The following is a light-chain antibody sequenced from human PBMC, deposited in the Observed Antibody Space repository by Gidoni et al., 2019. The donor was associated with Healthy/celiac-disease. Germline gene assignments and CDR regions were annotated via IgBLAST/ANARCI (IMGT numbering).Light chain of an antibody. CDR3: QQGYSTLWT. J-gene: IGKJ1*01. CDR1: QSNSSY. V-gene: IGKV1-39*01. Sequence: DIQITQSPSSLSASVGDRVTITCLASQSNSSYLNWYQQKPGQAPKLLIYTASSWQSGVPSRFSGSGSGTDFTLTISSLQPEDFATYYCQQGYSTLWTFGQGTKVEIK. CDR2: TAS.